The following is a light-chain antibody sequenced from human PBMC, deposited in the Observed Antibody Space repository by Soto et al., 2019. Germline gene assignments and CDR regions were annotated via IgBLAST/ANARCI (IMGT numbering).Light chain of an antibody. Sequence: EIVMTQAPATLSVSPGERATLSCRASQSISTELAWYQQKPGQPPRLLIYAASTRATGVPARFTGSGSGSAFTLSISGLQSEDFAVYYCQHGHNWPLTFGQGTRLE. CDR2: AAS. V-gene: IGKV3-15*01. CDR1: QSISTE. CDR3: QHGHNWPLT. J-gene: IGKJ2*01.